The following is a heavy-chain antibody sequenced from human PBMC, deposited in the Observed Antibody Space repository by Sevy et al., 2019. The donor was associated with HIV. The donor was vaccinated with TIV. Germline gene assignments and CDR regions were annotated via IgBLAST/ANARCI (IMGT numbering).Heavy chain of an antibody. CDR3: ARQESGQGSGSYYIADYYGMDV. CDR1: GFTFSSYW. CDR2: IKQDGSEK. J-gene: IGHJ6*02. D-gene: IGHD3-10*01. Sequence: GGSLILSCAASGFTFSSYWMSWVRQAPGKGLEWVANIKQDGSEKYYVDSVKGRFTISRDNAKNSLYLQMNSLRAEDTAVYYCARQESGQGSGSYYIADYYGMDVWGQGTTVTVSS. V-gene: IGHV3-7*01.